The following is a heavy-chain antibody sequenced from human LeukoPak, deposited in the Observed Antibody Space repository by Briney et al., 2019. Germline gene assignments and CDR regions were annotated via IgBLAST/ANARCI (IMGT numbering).Heavy chain of an antibody. D-gene: IGHD3-3*01. CDR2: IYYSGST. CDR3: ARLEAY. Sequence: PSETLSLTCTVSGDSISSDYWSWIRQPPGKGLEWIGYIYYSGSTTYNPSLKSRVTISVDTSKNHFSLKLSSVTAADTAVYYCARLEAYWGQGTLVTVSS. V-gene: IGHV4-59*08. J-gene: IGHJ4*02. CDR1: GDSISSDY.